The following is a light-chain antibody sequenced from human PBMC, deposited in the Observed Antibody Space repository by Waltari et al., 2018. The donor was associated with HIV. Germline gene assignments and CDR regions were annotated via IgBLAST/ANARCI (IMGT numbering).Light chain of an antibody. CDR2: GSS. J-gene: IGLJ1*01. CDR3: AVWDDSLSEYV. CDR1: FPNIGSKS. Sequence: QSVLTQPPSASGAPGQRVTIPCSGSFPNIGSKSVNRYQQLPGPAPRLLIYGSSQRPSGVPDRFSGSRSDTSASLDISGLHSEDEGDYYCAVWDDSLSEYVFATGTKVFVL. V-gene: IGLV1-44*01.